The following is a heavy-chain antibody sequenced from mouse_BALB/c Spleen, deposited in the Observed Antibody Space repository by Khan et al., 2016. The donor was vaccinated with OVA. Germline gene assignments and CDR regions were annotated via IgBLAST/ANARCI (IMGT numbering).Heavy chain of an antibody. D-gene: IGHD2-3*01. Sequence: EVGLVESGGDIVKPGGSLKLSCAASGFTFSSYGMSWVRQTPDKRLEWVAAISSGGSYTYYPDSLKGRFTISRDNAKNTLYLQMSSLKSEDTAMYYCARQPGYYEGSAMDYWGQGTSVTVSS. CDR3: ARQPGYYEGSAMDY. CDR1: GFTFSSYG. J-gene: IGHJ4*01. CDR2: ISSGGSYT. V-gene: IGHV5-6*01.